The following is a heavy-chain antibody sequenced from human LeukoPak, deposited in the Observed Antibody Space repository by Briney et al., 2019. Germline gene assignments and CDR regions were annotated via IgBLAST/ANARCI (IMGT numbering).Heavy chain of an antibody. CDR2: IIPILGIA. CDR3: ARDAYSNYDQGSFDI. Sequence: SVKVSCKASGGTFTSYTISWVRQATGQGLEWMGRIIPILGIASYAQKFQGRVTITADTSTSTAYMELSSLRSEDTAVYYCARDAYSNYDQGSFDIWGQGTMVTVSS. V-gene: IGHV1-69*04. CDR1: GGTFTSYT. D-gene: IGHD4-11*01. J-gene: IGHJ3*02.